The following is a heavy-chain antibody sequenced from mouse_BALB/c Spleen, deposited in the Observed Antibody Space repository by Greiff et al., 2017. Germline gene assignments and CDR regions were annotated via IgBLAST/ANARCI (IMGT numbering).Heavy chain of an antibody. CDR1: GYTFTDYA. D-gene: IGHD1-3*01. Sequence: QVQLKESGAELVRPGVSVKISCKGSGYTFTDYAMHWVKQSHAKSLEWIGVISTYYGDASYNQKFKGKATMTVDKSSSTAYMELARLTSEDSAIYYCARTSLNLNWYFDVWGAGTTVTVSS. CDR3: ARTSLNLNWYFDV. V-gene: IGHV1S137*01. CDR2: ISTYYGDA. J-gene: IGHJ1*01.